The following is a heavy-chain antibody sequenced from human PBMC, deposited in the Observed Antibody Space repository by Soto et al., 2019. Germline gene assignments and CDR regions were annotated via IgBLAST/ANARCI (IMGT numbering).Heavy chain of an antibody. CDR1: GYTFTRYA. Sequence: ASLKDSCKASGYTFTRYAMKWVRQAPGKRLEWIGWINTNTGNPTYPQRFTGLFVFSLDSTVSTAYLQICSLKAEDTAVYYCARGGYYFYGMDVWGQGTTVTVSS. D-gene: IGHD3-16*01. CDR3: ARGGYYFYGMDV. CDR2: INTNTGNP. J-gene: IGHJ6*02. V-gene: IGHV7-4-1*01.